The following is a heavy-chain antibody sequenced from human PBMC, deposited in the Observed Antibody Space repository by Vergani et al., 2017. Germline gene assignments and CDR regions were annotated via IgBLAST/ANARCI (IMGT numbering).Heavy chain of an antibody. CDR3: ARDPSRIAAAIYFDY. Sequence: QVQLVESGGGVVQPGRSLRLSCAASGYTFTSYAMNWVRQAPGQGLEWMGWINTNTGNPTYAQGFTGRFVFSLDTSVSTAYLQISSLKAEDTAVYYCARDPSRIAAAIYFDYWGQGTLVTVSS. CDR1: GYTFTSYA. CDR2: INTNTGNP. J-gene: IGHJ4*02. D-gene: IGHD6-13*01. V-gene: IGHV7-4-1*02.